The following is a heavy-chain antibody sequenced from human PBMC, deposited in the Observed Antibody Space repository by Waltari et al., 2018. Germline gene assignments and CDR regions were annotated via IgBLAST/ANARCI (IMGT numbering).Heavy chain of an antibody. Sequence: QVQLQESGPGLVKPSGTLSLTCAVSGGSISSSNWWSWVRQPPGKGLEWIGEIYHSGSTNYNPYLKSRVTISVDKSKNQFSLKLSSVTPEDTAVYYCAREGGPGYSSGWAEYFQHWGQGTLVTVSS. CDR2: IYHSGST. CDR3: AREGGPGYSSGWAEYFQH. J-gene: IGHJ1*01. D-gene: IGHD6-19*01. V-gene: IGHV4-4*02. CDR1: GGSISSSNW.